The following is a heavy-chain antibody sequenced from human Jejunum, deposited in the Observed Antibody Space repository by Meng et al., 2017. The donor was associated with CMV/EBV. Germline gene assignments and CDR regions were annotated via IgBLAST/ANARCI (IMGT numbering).Heavy chain of an antibody. CDR1: YG. V-gene: IGHV4-31*02. CDR2: IYYSGSPSYSTNT. J-gene: IGHJ6*02. D-gene: IGHD4-11*01. Sequence: YGWSWIRQHPGKGLEWIRDIYYSGSPSYSTNTYYNLSLKSRLIMSVDTSKSQFSLRLSSVTAADTAVYYCARSDYSLTYSYGLDVWGQGTTVTVSS. CDR3: ARSDYSLTYSYGLDV.